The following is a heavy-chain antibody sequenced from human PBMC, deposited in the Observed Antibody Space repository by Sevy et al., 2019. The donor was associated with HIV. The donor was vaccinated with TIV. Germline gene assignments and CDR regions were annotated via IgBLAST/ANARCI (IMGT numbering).Heavy chain of an antibody. V-gene: IGHV1-18*01. CDR3: ARVDPYYEFGDV. J-gene: IGHJ6*02. CDR1: GYTLNDYG. D-gene: IGHD3-3*01. Sequence: ASVKVSCKASGYTLNDYGISWVRQAPGQGLAWIGWVTTYKDSTNYAQNFQGRDTLTTDTSTNTAYMELRSLRSDDTAVYYCARVDPYYEFGDVWGQGTMVTVSS. CDR2: VTTYKDST.